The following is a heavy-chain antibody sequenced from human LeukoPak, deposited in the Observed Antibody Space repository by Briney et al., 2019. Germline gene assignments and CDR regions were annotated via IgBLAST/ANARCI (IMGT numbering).Heavy chain of an antibody. CDR2: IYYSGST. D-gene: IGHD3-16*01. J-gene: IGHJ4*02. V-gene: IGHV4-59*01. CDR1: GGSISSYY. Sequence: KPSETLSLTCTVSGGSISSYYWSWIRQPPGKGLEWIGYIYYSGSTNYNPSLKRRVTISVDTSKNQFSLKLSSVTAADTAVYYCARGGGKGFDYWGQGTLVTVSS. CDR3: ARGGGKGFDY.